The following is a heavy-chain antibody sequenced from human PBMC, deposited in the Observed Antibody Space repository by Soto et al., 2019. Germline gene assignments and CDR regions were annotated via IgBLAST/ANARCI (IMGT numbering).Heavy chain of an antibody. V-gene: IGHV1-18*01. CDR2: ISAYNGNT. Sequence: QVQLVQSGAEVKKPGASVKVSCKASGYTFTSYGISWVRQAPGQGLEWMGWISAYNGNTNYAQKLQGRVTMTTDTSTSTAYMELRSLRSDDTAVYYCARAEDDILTGYRGDFVYWGQGTLVTVSS. D-gene: IGHD3-9*01. CDR3: ARAEDDILTGYRGDFVY. J-gene: IGHJ4*02. CDR1: GYTFTSYG.